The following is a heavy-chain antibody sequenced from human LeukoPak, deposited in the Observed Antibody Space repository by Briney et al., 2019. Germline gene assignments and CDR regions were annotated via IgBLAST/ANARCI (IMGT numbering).Heavy chain of an antibody. CDR2: INPYNGDT. D-gene: IGHD4-17*01. CDR3: ARKGRIYGDYDY. Sequence: ASVRVSCKASGYTFTGYYMHWVRQAPGQGLEWMGWINPYNGDTNYAQKLQGRVTMTTDTSTSTAYMELRSLRSDDTAVYYCARKGRIYGDYDYWGRGTLVTVSS. V-gene: IGHV1-18*04. CDR1: GYTFTGYY. J-gene: IGHJ4*02.